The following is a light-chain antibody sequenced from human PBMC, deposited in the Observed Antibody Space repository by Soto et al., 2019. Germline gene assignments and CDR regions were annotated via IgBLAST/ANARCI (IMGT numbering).Light chain of an antibody. J-gene: IGKJ4*01. CDR3: RDRQNLPPT. CDR2: DAS. CDR1: QSVNNQ. Sequence: EIVLTQSPGTLSLSLGETATLSCRASQSVNNQVAWYQQKPGQAPRLLIYDASNRATGIPARISGSGSGTDFTLTITSLESEFFAVYYCRDRQNLPPTCAGGIKLDIK. V-gene: IGKV3-11*01.